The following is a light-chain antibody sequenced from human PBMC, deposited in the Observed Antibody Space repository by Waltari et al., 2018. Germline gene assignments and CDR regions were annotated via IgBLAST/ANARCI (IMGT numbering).Light chain of an antibody. CDR3: QQYITTLT. Sequence: DFVMTQSPDSLAVSLGERATINCKSSQTILYSPTNRNYLAWYQQRPGQPPKLHIYWASVRASGVPDRFSGSGSGTDFTLTISSLQPEDVAVYYCQQYITTLTFGGGTKVEIK. V-gene: IGKV4-1*01. CDR2: WAS. J-gene: IGKJ4*01. CDR1: QTILYSPTNRNY.